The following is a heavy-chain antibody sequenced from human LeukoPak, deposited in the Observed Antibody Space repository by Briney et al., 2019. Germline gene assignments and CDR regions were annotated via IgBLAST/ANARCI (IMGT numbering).Heavy chain of an antibody. D-gene: IGHD3-22*01. CDR1: GGSFSGYY. CDR2: INHSGST. Sequence: PSETLSLTCAVYGGSFSGYYWSWIRQPPGKGLEWIGEINHSGSTNYNPSLKSRVTISVDTSKNQFSLKLSSVTAADTAVYYCARDYYYDSSGYYESYWGQGTLVTVSS. V-gene: IGHV4-34*01. CDR3: ARDYYYDSSGYYESY. J-gene: IGHJ4*02.